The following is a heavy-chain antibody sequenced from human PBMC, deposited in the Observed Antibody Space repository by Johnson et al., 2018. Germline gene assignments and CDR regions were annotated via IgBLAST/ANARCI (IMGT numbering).Heavy chain of an antibody. CDR3: ARDLGMRQLWLGAFDI. CDR1: GFIFSNAW. CDR2: ISSSGSTI. Sequence: QVQLVQSGGGLVKPGGSLRLSCAASGFIFSNAWMNWVRQAPGKGLEWVSYISSSGSTIYYADSVKGRFTISRDNAKNSLYLQMNSLRAEDTAVYYCARDLGMRQLWLGAFDIWGQGTMVTVSS. D-gene: IGHD5-18*01. V-gene: IGHV3-11*04. J-gene: IGHJ3*02.